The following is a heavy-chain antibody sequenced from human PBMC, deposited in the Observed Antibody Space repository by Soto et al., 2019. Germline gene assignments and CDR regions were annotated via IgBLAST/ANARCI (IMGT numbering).Heavy chain of an antibody. D-gene: IGHD6-19*01. CDR3: ARDQEQWLFYFDY. CDR2: ISYDGSNK. Sequence: LRLSCAASGFTFSSYAMHWVRQASGKGLEWVAVISYDGSNKYYADSVKGRFTISRDNSKNTLYLQMNSLRAEDTAVYYCARDQEQWLFYFDYWGQGTLVTVSS. CDR1: GFTFSSYA. V-gene: IGHV3-30-3*01. J-gene: IGHJ4*02.